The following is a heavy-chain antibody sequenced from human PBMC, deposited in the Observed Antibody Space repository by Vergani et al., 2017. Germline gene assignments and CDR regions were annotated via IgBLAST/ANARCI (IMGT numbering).Heavy chain of an antibody. D-gene: IGHD2-21*02. CDR3: ARGKRMVTGTETAAVFDV. V-gene: IGHV1-46*03. CDR2: NNPSGGTI. Sequence: QVQLVQSGPEVKKPGASVKVSCKASGYTFSSYYIHLVRQAPGQGLEWMEINNPSGGTISYAEKFQGRVTLTWDTSTSTVYMERSSLRSEDTAVYYCARGKRMVTGTETAAVFDVWRQGTMVTVSS. J-gene: IGHJ3*01. CDR1: GYTFSSYY.